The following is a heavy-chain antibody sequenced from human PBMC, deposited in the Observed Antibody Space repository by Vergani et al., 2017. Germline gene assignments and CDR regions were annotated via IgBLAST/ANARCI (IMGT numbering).Heavy chain of an antibody. V-gene: IGHV1-69*04. CDR1: GGTFSSYA. Sequence: QVQLVQSGAEVKKPGASVKVSCKASGGTFSSYAISWVRQAPGQGLEWMGRIIPILGIANYAQKFQGRVTITAEKSKSTAYMELSSLRSEDTAVYYCARGTRPTVTTKVGWFDPWGQGTLVTVSS. CDR3: ARGTRPTVTTKVGWFDP. J-gene: IGHJ5*02. D-gene: IGHD4-17*01. CDR2: IIPILGIA.